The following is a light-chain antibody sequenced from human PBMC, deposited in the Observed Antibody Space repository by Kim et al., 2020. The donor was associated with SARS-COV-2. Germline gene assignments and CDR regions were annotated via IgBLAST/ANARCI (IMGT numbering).Light chain of an antibody. V-gene: IGKV3-20*01. Sequence: CPGDRGPLSCRASQSVSSGYLAWYQQKPGQAPRLLIYGKSSRAPGIPDRFRGSGSGTDLTLTITRLEPEDFAVYYCQQYGSFPLTFGGGTKVDIK. J-gene: IGKJ4*01. CDR3: QQYGSFPLT. CDR2: GKS. CDR1: QSVSSGY.